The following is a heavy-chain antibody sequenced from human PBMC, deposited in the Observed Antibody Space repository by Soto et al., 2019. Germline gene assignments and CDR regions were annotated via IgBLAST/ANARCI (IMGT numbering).Heavy chain of an antibody. CDR3: ARELQGLYYFDF. CDR2: INADNGDT. Sequence: ASVNVSCKTSGYTFTSYSIHWVRQAPGQRLEWMGWINADNGDTKYSQKFSGRVTITRDTSANTAFMELSSLRSEDTAMYYCARELQGLYYFDFWGQGTLVTVSS. D-gene: IGHD4-4*01. CDR1: GYTFTSYS. V-gene: IGHV1-3*01. J-gene: IGHJ4*02.